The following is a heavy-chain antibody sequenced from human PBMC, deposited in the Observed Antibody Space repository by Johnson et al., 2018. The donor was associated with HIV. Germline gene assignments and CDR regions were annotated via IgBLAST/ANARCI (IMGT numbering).Heavy chain of an antibody. CDR1: GFIFSDYY. J-gene: IGHJ3*02. CDR2: ISSSGRTI. Sequence: QVQLVESGGDLVKPGGSLRLSCAASGFIFSDYYMTWIRQAPGKGLESISYISSSGRTIYYADSVKGRFPMSRNNAKKSLYLQMNSLRAEETAVYYCAREEGTDILTRGDAFDIWGQGTMVTVSS. V-gene: IGHV3-11*04. CDR3: AREEGTDILTRGDAFDI. D-gene: IGHD3-9*01.